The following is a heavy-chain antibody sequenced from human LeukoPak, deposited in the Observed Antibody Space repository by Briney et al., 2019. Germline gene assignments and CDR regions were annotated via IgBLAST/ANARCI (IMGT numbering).Heavy chain of an antibody. V-gene: IGHV3-30*02. J-gene: IGHJ4*02. CDR2: IRYDGSNK. CDR1: GFIFSSYG. Sequence: GGSLRLSCVASGFIFSSYGMHWVRQAPGKGLDWVAFIRYDGSNKYYADSLKGRFTISRDNSKNTLYLQMNSLRAEDTAVYYCASTRGDYWGQGTLVTVSS. D-gene: IGHD2-2*01. CDR3: ASTRGDY.